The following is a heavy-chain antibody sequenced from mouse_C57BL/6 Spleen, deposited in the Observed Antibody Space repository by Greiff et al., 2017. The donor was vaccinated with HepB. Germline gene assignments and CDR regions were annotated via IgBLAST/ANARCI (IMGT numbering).Heavy chain of an antibody. J-gene: IGHJ2*01. V-gene: IGHV5-12*01. D-gene: IGHD1-1*01. CDR3: ARHRNGSAFDD. CDR2: ISNGGGST. CDR1: GFTFSDYY. Sequence: VQLKESGGGLVQPGGSLKLSCAASGFTFSDYYMYWVRQTPEKRLEWVAYISNGGGSTYYPDTVKGRFTISRDNAKNTLYLQMSRLKAEDTAVYYCARHRNGSAFDDWGQGTTLTVSS.